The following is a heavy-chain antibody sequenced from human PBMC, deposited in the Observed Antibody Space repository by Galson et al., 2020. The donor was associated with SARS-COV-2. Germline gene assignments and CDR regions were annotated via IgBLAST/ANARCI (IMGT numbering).Heavy chain of an antibody. CDR3: ARSYCSGGSCYYHHRSHYYYYGMDV. Sequence: SETLSLTCTVSGGSISSYYWSWIRQPPGKGLEWIGYIYYSGSTNYNPSLKSRVTISVDTSKNQFSLKLSSVTAADTAVYYCARSYCSGGSCYYHHRSHYYYYGMDVWGQGTTVTVSS. V-gene: IGHV4-59*01. D-gene: IGHD2-15*01. CDR2: IYYSGST. J-gene: IGHJ6*02. CDR1: GGSISSYY.